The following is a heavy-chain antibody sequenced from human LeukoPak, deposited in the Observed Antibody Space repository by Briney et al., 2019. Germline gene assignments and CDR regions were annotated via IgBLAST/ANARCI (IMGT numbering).Heavy chain of an antibody. CDR2: INPNSGGT. CDR3: ARDRYDILTGYEQALDY. J-gene: IGHJ4*02. V-gene: IGHV1-2*02. Sequence: ASVKVSCKTSGYTFTGYYMHWVRQAPGQGLEWMGWINPNSGGTNYAQKFQGRVTMTRDTSISTAYMELSRLRSDDTAVYYCARDRYDILTGYEQALDYWGQGTLVTVSS. D-gene: IGHD3-9*01. CDR1: GYTFTGYY.